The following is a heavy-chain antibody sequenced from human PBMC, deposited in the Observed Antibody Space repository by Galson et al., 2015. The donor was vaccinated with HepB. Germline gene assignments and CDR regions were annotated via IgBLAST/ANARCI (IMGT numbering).Heavy chain of an antibody. V-gene: IGHV3-53*01. J-gene: IGHJ4*02. Sequence: SLRLSCAASGFSVSSSYMSWVRQAPGKGLEWVSVIYAGDFTYYADSVRGRFTISRDNSKNTLYLDMNTLRAEDTAVYYCTRGDHSGYCITTTCYPWGQGTLVTVSS. CDR2: IYAGDFT. CDR3: TRGDHSGYCITTTCYP. CDR1: GFSVSSSY. D-gene: IGHD2-2*01.